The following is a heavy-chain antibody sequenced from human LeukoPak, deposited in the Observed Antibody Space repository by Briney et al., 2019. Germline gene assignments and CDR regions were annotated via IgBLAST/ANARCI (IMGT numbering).Heavy chain of an antibody. Sequence: GASVKVSCKASGYTFTGYYMHWVRQAPGQALEWMGWINPNSGGTNYAQKFQGRATMTRDTSISTAYMELSRLRSDDTAVYYCARGASGVYTVTTSWFDPWGQGTLVTVSS. J-gene: IGHJ5*02. CDR1: GYTFTGYY. V-gene: IGHV1-2*02. CDR3: ARGASGVYTVTTSWFDP. D-gene: IGHD4-17*01. CDR2: INPNSGGT.